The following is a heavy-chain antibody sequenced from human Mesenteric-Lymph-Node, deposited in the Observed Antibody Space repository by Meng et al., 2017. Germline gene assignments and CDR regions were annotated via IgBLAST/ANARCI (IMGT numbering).Heavy chain of an antibody. Sequence: SETLSLTCTVSGGSISSSSYYWGWIRQPPGKGLQWIGSIYSSGSTYYNPSLKSRVMMSLDTSKNQFSLKVTSVTAADTAVYYCARVYTDILTGYYPTYYFDYWGQGTLVTVSS. V-gene: IGHV4-39*07. CDR3: ARVYTDILTGYYPTYYFDY. CDR2: IYSSGST. J-gene: IGHJ4*02. D-gene: IGHD3-9*01. CDR1: GGSISSSSYY.